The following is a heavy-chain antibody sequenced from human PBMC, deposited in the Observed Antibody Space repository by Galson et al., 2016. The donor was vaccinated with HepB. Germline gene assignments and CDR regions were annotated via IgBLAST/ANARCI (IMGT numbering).Heavy chain of an antibody. CDR3: ARAAYCSGGACYHAFDH. CDR2: TRNKANGYTR. D-gene: IGHD2-15*01. CDR1: GFTFSDYY. Sequence: ALRLSCAASGFTFSDYYMDWVRQTPGTGLEWVGRTRNKANGYTRAYAASVKGRLSISRDDSKNSLYLQMNSLRSEDSAVYYCARAAYCSGGACYHAFDHWGQGTLVTVSS. J-gene: IGHJ4*02. V-gene: IGHV3-72*01.